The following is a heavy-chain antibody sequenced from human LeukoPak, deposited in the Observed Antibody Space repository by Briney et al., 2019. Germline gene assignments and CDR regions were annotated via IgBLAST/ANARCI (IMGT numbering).Heavy chain of an antibody. J-gene: IGHJ6*02. CDR2: ISSSSSYI. D-gene: IGHD2/OR15-2a*01. V-gene: IGHV3-21*01. CDR3: ARSMAQGDYYYYGMDV. CDR1: GFTFSRYS. Sequence: GGSLRLSCAASGFTFSRYSMNWVRQAPGKGLEWASSISSSSSYIYYADSVKGRFTISRDNAKNSLYLQMNSLRAEDTAVYYCARSMAQGDYYYYGMDVWGQGTTVTVSS.